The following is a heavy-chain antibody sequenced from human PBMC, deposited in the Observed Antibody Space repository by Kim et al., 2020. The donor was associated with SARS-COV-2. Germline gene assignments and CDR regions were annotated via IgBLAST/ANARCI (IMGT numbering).Heavy chain of an antibody. V-gene: IGHV1-69*01. CDR3: ARRYSGGYFDY. J-gene: IGHJ4*02. CDR2: A. D-gene: IGHD1-26*01. Sequence: ANEAKKLQGRVTITADESTSTAYMELSSLRSEDTAVYYCARRYSGGYFDYWGQGTLGTVSS.